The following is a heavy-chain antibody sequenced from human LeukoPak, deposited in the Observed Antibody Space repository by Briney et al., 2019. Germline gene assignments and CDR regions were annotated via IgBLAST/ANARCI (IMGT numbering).Heavy chain of an antibody. V-gene: IGHV1-46*01. Sequence: GASVKVSCKASGYTFISYYMHWVRQAPGQGREWMGMINPSGGSTNYAQKFQDRVTMTRDTSISTVYMEVSSLKSVDTAVSYCAREDVVLVDAVPYYSCMDVWGKGTPVTVSS. CDR2: INPSGGST. CDR1: GYTFISYY. J-gene: IGHJ6*04. CDR3: AREDVVLVDAVPYYSCMDV. D-gene: IGHD2-8*01.